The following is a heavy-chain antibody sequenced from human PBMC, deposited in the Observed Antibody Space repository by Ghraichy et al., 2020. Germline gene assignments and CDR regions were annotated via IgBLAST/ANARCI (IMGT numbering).Heavy chain of an antibody. Sequence: ETLSLTCTVSGGSISSSSYYWGWIRQPPGKGLEWIGSIYYSGSTYYNPSLKSRVTISVDTSKNQFSLKLSSVTAADTAVYYCARQGFSQYYYDSSGNYDAFDIWGQGTMVTVSS. V-gene: IGHV4-39*01. CDR1: GGSISSSSYY. D-gene: IGHD3-22*01. CDR3: ARQGFSQYYYDSSGNYDAFDI. CDR2: IYYSGST. J-gene: IGHJ3*02.